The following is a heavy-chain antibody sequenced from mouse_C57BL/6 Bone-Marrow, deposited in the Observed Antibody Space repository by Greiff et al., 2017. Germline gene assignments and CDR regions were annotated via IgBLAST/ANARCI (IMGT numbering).Heavy chain of an antibody. V-gene: IGHV7-3*01. CDR3: ARYAGGGFAY. Sequence: EVKLMESGGGLVQPGGSLSFSCAASGFNFTDYYMSWVRQPPGKALEWLGFIRNKANGYTTEYSASVKGRFTISRDNSQSILYLQMHALRAEDRATYYCARYAGGGFAYCCQGTLVTVSA. J-gene: IGHJ3*01. CDR2: IRNKANGYTT. CDR1: GFNFTDYY.